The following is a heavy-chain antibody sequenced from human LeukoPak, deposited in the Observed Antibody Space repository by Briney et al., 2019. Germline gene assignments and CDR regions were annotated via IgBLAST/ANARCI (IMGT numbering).Heavy chain of an antibody. D-gene: IGHD2-2*01. CDR2: INAGDSDT. CDR3: ATPYPREYCSSTTCYFNY. J-gene: IGHJ4*02. V-gene: IGHV5-51*01. CDR1: GYSFTSYW. Sequence: GESLKISCKGSGYSFTSYWVGWVRQMPGKGLEWMGIINAGDSDTRYSPSFQGQVTISADKSISTAYLQWSSLKASDTAMYYCATPYPREYCSSTTCYFNYWGQGTLVTVSS.